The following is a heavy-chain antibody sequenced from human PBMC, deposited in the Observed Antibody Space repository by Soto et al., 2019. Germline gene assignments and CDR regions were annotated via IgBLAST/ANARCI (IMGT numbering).Heavy chain of an antibody. Sequence: SETLCLTCTVSGGSISSYYWSWIRQPPGKGLEWIGYIYYSGSTNYNPSLKSRVTISVDTSKNQFSLKLSSVTAADTAVYYCARGLVVLDYYYGMDVWGQGTTVTVSS. V-gene: IGHV4-59*01. J-gene: IGHJ6*02. CDR1: GGSISSYY. D-gene: IGHD2-15*01. CDR2: IYYSGST. CDR3: ARGLVVLDYYYGMDV.